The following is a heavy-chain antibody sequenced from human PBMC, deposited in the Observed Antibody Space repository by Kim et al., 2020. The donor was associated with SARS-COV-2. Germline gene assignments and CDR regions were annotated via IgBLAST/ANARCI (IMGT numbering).Heavy chain of an antibody. CDR2: IYYSGST. J-gene: IGHJ4*02. D-gene: IGHD2-15*01. CDR1: GGSISSSSYY. CDR3: ARARVVVVVAAERDWV. Sequence: SETLSLTCTVSGGSISSSSYYWGWIRQPPGKGLEWIGSIYYSGSTYYNPSLKSRVTISVDTSKNQFSLKLSSVTAADTAVYYCARARVVVVVAAERDWVWGQGTLVTVSS. V-gene: IGHV4-39*07.